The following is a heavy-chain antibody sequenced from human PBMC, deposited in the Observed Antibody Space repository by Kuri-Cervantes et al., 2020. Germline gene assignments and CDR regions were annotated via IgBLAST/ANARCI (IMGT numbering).Heavy chain of an antibody. CDR1: AGSPSRGNSY. D-gene: IGHD2-2*02. J-gene: IGHJ6*02. V-gene: IGHV4-61*02. Sequence: SETLSLTCTVSAGSPSRGNSYWSWIRQPAGKGLEWIGRIYTSGTTNYHPSLKSRVTISVDTSKNQFSLKLSSVTAADTAVYYCARGGVSRCSSTSCYRGLYYYGMDVWGQGTTVTVSS. CDR2: IYTSGTT. CDR3: ARGGVSRCSSTSCYRGLYYYGMDV.